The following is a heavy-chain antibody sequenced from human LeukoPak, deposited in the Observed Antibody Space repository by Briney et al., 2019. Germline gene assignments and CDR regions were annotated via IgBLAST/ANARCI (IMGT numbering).Heavy chain of an antibody. CDR3: ARLGCSSASCYPGN. Sequence: PSETLSLTCTVSGGSISSYYWSWIRQPPGKGLEWIGYIYYSGSTYYNPSLKSRVTISVDTSKNQFSLKLNSVTAADTAVYYCARLGCSSASCYPGNWGQGTLVTVSS. CDR1: GGSISSYY. V-gene: IGHV4-59*08. J-gene: IGHJ4*02. D-gene: IGHD2-2*01. CDR2: IYYSGST.